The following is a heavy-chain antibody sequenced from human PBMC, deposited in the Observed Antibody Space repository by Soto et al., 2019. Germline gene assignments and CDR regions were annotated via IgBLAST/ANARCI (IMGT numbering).Heavy chain of an antibody. CDR1: GGTFSSYA. Sequence: QVQLVQSGAEVKKPGSSVKVSCKASGGTFSSYAISWVRQAPGQRLEWMGAIIPISGTANYAQKFPGRVTITADESTSKAYMELSSLISEDTAVYYCARSQGSSTSLQIYYYYYYGMDVWGQANKVTVSS. CDR3: ARSQGSSTSLQIYYYYYYGMDV. J-gene: IGHJ6*02. D-gene: IGHD2-2*01. CDR2: IIPISGTA. V-gene: IGHV1-69*01.